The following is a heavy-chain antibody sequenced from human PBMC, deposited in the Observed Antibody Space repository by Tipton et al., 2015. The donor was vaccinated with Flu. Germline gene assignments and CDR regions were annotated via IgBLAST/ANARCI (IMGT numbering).Heavy chain of an antibody. J-gene: IGHJ6*02. D-gene: IGHD4-11*01. CDR1: GGSISYYY. V-gene: IGHV4-59*01. Sequence: LRLSCTVSGGSISYYYWSWIRQPPGKGLEWIGYIYYSGSTNYNPSLKSRVTISVDTSKNQFSLQLNSVTAADTAVYYCASATTVTTSGMDVWGQGTTVTVSS. CDR2: IYYSGST. CDR3: ASATTVTTSGMDV.